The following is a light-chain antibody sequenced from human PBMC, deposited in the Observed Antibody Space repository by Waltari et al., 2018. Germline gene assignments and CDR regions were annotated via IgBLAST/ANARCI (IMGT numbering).Light chain of an antibody. CDR1: QGTNNY. J-gene: IGKJ5*01. Sequence: DIKLTQSPSFLSASVGDRVTITCRASQGTNNYLAWYQQKPWKAPNLLIYGTSNLQSGVPSRFSGSQSGTEFTLTISSLQPEDFATYYCQQFKSFLFTFGQGTRLDIK. CDR2: GTS. CDR3: QQFKSFLFT. V-gene: IGKV1-9*01.